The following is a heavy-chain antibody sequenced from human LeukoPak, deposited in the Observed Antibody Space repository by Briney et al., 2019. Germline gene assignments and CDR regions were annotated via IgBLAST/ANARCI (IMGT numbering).Heavy chain of an antibody. V-gene: IGHV4-4*07. CDR2: VYTSAST. CDR1: GGSISSYY. J-gene: IGHJ6*03. CDR3: ARVAFYYYYYMDV. Sequence: SETLSLTCTVSGGSISSYYWSWIRQPAGKGLEWIGRVYTSASTNYNPSLKSRVTMSVDTSKNQFSLKLSSVTAADTAVYYCARVAFYYYYYMDVWGKGTTVTVSS.